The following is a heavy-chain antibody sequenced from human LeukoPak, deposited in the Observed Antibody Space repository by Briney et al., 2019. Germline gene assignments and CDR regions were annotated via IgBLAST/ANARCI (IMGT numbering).Heavy chain of an antibody. J-gene: IGHJ6*03. V-gene: IGHV3-30-3*01. D-gene: IGHD6-6*01. CDR2: ISYDGSNK. CDR3: ARDLNVVSGSIAARPYYYYYYYMDV. CDR1: GFTFSSYA. Sequence: PGGSLRLSCAASGFTFSSYAMHWVRQAPGKGLEWVAVISYDGSNKYYADSVKGRFTISRDNSKNTLYLQMNSLRAEDTAVYYCARDLNVVSGSIAARPYYYYYYYMDVWGKGTTVTVSS.